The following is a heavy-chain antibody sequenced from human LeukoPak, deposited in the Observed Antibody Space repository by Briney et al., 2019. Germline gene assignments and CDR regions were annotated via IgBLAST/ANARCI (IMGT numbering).Heavy chain of an antibody. V-gene: IGHV3-21*01. CDR3: VKDSGRNYYYGMDV. Sequence: GGSLRLSCAASGFTFSSYSMNWVRQAPGKGLEWVSSISSSSSYIYYADSVKGRFTISRDNAKKSLYLQMNSLRAEDTAVYYCVKDSGRNYYYGMDVWGQGTTVTVSS. D-gene: IGHD6-25*01. CDR2: ISSSSSYI. CDR1: GFTFSSYS. J-gene: IGHJ6*02.